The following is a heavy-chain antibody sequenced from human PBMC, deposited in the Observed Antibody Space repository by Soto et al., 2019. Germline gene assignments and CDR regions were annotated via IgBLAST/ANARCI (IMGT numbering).Heavy chain of an antibody. CDR2: IYYGGSS. V-gene: IGHV4-39*01. J-gene: IGHJ6*03. CDR3: ARHQQQASSYYYYMDV. CDR1: GASISSSSYY. Sequence: SETLSLTCTVSGASISSSSYYWGWIRQPPGKGLEWIGTIYYGGSSYYNPSLNSRVTISVDTSKNQFSLKLSSVTAADTAVYYCARHQQQASSYYYYMDVWGKGTTVTVSS. D-gene: IGHD6-13*01.